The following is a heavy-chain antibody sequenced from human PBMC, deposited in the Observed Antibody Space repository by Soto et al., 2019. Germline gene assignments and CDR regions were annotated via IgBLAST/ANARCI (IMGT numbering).Heavy chain of an antibody. CDR3: AKSASRRMSRMDV. D-gene: IGHD2-8*01. CDR1: GFTFKNYA. J-gene: IGHJ6*02. V-gene: IGHV3-23*01. Sequence: PGGSLRLSCVGSGFTFKNYAMNWVRQAPGKGLEWVSSLSGSGTTPYYADSVKGRFTVSRDNSEATLYLQMNSLRAEDTAVYYCAKSASRRMSRMDVWGQGTMVTVSS. CDR2: LSGSGTTP.